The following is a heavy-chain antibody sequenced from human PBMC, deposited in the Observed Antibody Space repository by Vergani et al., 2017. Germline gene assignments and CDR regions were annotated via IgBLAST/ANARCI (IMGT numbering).Heavy chain of an antibody. V-gene: IGHV4-61*02. D-gene: IGHD2-21*01. CDR2: IYNKGGT. CDR1: GGSFSTGGQS. Sequence: QVQLQESGPGLVKPSQTLSLTCTVSGGSFSTGGQSWTWLRQSAGKGLDWIGRIYNKGGTNYKPALRSRASMSVDASKKQFSLKLTSGTAADTAVYYCARDGGDYDKDALDVWGQGTKVTV. CDR3: ARDGGDYDKDALDV. J-gene: IGHJ3*01.